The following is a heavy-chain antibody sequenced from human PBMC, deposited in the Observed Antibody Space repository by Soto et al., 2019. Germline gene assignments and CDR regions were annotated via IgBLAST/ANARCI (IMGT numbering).Heavy chain of an antibody. CDR2: IYYTGTT. V-gene: IGHV4-59*08. CDR3: ATLRGLGEVSPYFDY. J-gene: IGHJ4*02. D-gene: IGHD3-10*01. CDR1: YASINNYH. Sequence: QVRLQESGPGLLKPSETLSLTCTVSYASINNYHWTWIRQPPGKGLEWIAYIYYTGTTNFNPSPKRRVTSTVAPPKNQFSLNLGSVPAADTAVYYCATLRGLGEVSPYFDYWGQGLMVTVSS.